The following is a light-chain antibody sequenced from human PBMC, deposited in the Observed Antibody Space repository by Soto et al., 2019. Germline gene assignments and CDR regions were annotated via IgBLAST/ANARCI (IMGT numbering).Light chain of an antibody. CDR3: QSFDNTLSAGV. Sequence: QSVLTQSPSVSGAPGQRVTISCTGSSSNIGAGYAVHWYQQLPGTAPRLLMYGTYRPSGVPDRFSVSKSGTSASLAITGLQPEDEADYYCQSFDNTLSAGVFGGGTKLTVL. CDR1: SSNIGAGYA. J-gene: IGLJ3*02. V-gene: IGLV1-40*01. CDR2: GT.